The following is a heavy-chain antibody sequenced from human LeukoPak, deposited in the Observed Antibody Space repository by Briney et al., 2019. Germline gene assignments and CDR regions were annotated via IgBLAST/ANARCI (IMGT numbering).Heavy chain of an antibody. D-gene: IGHD3-16*01. J-gene: IGHJ4*02. CDR2: IYHSGST. V-gene: IGHV4-38-2*01. Sequence: PSETLSLTCAVSGYSLSSGYYWGWIRPPPGEGLEWIGSIYHSGSTYYNPSLKSRVTISVDTSKNQFSLKLSSVTAADTAVYYCARVPGLYYFDYWGQGTLVTVSS. CDR1: GYSLSSGYY. CDR3: ARVPGLYYFDY.